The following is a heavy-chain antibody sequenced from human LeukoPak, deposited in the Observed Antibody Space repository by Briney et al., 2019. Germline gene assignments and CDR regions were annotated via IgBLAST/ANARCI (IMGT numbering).Heavy chain of an antibody. CDR1: GGSISSYY. J-gene: IGHJ4*02. D-gene: IGHD6-19*01. CDR3: ARDLGALAGNRNV. V-gene: IGHV4-59*01. Sequence: SETPSLTCTVSGGSISSYYWSWIRQPPGKGLEWIGYISYSGSTNYNPSLKSRVTISVDTSKNQFSLKLNSVTAADTAVYYCARDLGALAGNRNVWGQGTLVTVSS. CDR2: ISYSGST.